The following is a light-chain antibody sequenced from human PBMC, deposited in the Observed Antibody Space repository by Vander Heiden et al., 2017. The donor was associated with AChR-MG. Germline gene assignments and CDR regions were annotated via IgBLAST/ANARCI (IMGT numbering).Light chain of an antibody. CDR3: VAWDDSLTGYV. CDR1: SSNIGSNS. Sequence: QSVLTQPPSASGTPGQRITISCSGSSSNIGSNSVYWYQQLPGAAPKVLIYRNNQRPSGVPDRFSGSKSDTSVSLAISGLRSEDEADYYCVAWDDSLTGYVFGTGTKVTVL. CDR2: RNN. V-gene: IGLV1-47*01. J-gene: IGLJ1*01.